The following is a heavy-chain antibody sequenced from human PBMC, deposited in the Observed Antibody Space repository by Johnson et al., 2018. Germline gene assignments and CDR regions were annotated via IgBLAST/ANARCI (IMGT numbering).Heavy chain of an antibody. CDR1: GGSVSSGSYY. CDR2: IYYSGST. V-gene: IGHV4-61*01. D-gene: IGHD6-6*01. Sequence: QVQLQESGPGLVKPSETLSLTCTVSGGSVSSGSYYWSWIRQPPGKGLEWIGYIYYSGSTNYNPSLKSRVTMSVDTSKNQFSLKLSSVTAADTAGYSFAKEGGSSSFYNYSYMDVWGKGTTVTVSS. J-gene: IGHJ6*03. CDR3: AKEGGSSSFYNYSYMDV.